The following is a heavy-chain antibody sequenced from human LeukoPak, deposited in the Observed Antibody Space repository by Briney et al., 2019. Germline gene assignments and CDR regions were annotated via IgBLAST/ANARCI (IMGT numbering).Heavy chain of an antibody. CDR2: IYTSGST. CDR3: ARDGKYNYGLAGYYYMDV. Sequence: SETLSLTCTVSGGSIRSYYWSWIRQPAGQGLEWIGRIYTSGSTNYNPSLKSRVTMSVDTSKNQFSLKLSSVTAADTAAYYCARDGKYNYGLAGYYYMDVWGKGTTVTVSS. V-gene: IGHV4-4*07. D-gene: IGHD5-18*01. CDR1: GGSIRSYY. J-gene: IGHJ6*03.